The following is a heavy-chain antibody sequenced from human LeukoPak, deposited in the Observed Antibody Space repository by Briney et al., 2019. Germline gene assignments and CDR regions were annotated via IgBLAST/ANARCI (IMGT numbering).Heavy chain of an antibody. CDR3: ARGIGTTNFDY. J-gene: IGHJ4*02. Sequence: SETLSLTCTVSGGSISSYYWSWIRQPAGKGLEWIGRIYTSGSTNYNPSLKSRVTMLVDTSKTQFSLRLNSVTAADTAVYYCARGIGTTNFDYWGQGALVTVSS. V-gene: IGHV4-4*07. D-gene: IGHD1-7*01. CDR1: GGSISSYY. CDR2: IYTSGST.